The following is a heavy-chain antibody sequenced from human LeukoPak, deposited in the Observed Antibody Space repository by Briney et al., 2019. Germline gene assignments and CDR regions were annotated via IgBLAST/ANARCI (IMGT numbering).Heavy chain of an antibody. J-gene: IGHJ3*02. D-gene: IGHD3-10*01. Sequence: SQTLSLTCVVSGGSISSSGYSWSWIRQPPGKGLEWIGYIYSSGSTNYNPSLQSRVTISVDTSKNQFSLKLSSVTAADTAIYYCASPHYYGSGSHDSFDIWGQGTMVTVSS. CDR1: GGSISSSGYS. CDR3: ASPHYYGSGSHDSFDI. V-gene: IGHV4-30-4*07. CDR2: IYSSGST.